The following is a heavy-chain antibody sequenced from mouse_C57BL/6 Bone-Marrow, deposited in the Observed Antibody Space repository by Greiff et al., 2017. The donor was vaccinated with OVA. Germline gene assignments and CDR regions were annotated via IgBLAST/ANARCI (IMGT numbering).Heavy chain of an antibody. CDR1: GYAFTNYL. CDR3: ARFPYGNGGVYYAMDY. V-gene: IGHV1-54*01. CDR2: INPGSGGT. J-gene: IGHJ4*01. Sequence: VQLQQSGAELVRPGTSVKVSCKASGYAFTNYLIEWVKQRPGQGLEWIGVINPGSGGTNYNEKFKGKATLTADKSSSTAYMQLSSLTSEDSAVYFCARFPYGNGGVYYAMDYWGQGTSVTVSS. D-gene: IGHD2-1*01.